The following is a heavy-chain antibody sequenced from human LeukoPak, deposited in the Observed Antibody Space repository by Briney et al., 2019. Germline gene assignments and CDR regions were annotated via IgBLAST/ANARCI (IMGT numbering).Heavy chain of an antibody. J-gene: IGHJ4*02. CDR3: ARQTGSGLFILP. V-gene: IGHV4-39*01. D-gene: IGHD3/OR15-3a*01. CDR2: IYYHENT. CDR1: GGSISSSSDY. Sequence: PSETLSLTCTVSGGSISSSSDYRGWIRQAPGKGLEWIGSIYYHENTYYNSSLKSRVTISVDTSKNQFSLKLNSVTAADTAVYYCARQTGSGLFILPGGQGTLVTVSS.